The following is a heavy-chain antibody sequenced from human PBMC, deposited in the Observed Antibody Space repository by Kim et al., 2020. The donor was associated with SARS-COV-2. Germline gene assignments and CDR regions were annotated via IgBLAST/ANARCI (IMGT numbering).Heavy chain of an antibody. D-gene: IGHD6-6*01. CDR3: AKTSSTFKFPT. CDR1: GFTISGSA. Sequence: GGSLRLSCAASGFTISGSAMSWVRQAPGKGLEWVSFISAGVGNTYYADSVKGRFTISRDTSKNTLFLQMSSLRADDTAISYCAKTSSTFKFPTWGQGNLV. V-gene: IGHV3-23*01. J-gene: IGHJ1*01. CDR2: ISAGVGNT.